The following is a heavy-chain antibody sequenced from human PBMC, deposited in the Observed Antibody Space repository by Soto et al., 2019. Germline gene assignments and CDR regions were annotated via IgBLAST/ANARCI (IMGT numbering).Heavy chain of an antibody. CDR1: GGTFSSYA. J-gene: IGHJ5*02. D-gene: IGHD2-2*01. CDR3: ARDIAVPAAIDWFDP. V-gene: IGHV1-69*13. CDR2: IIPIFGTA. Sequence: SVKVSCKASGGTFSSYAISWVRQAPGQGLEWMGGIIPIFGTANYAQKFQGRVTITADESTSTAYMELSSLRSEDTAVYYCARDIAVPAAIDWFDPWGQGTLVTVSS.